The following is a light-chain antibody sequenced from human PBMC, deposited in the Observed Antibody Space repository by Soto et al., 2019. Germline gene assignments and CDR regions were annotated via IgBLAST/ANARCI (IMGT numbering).Light chain of an antibody. CDR1: QGISSA. V-gene: IGKV1D-13*01. CDR2: DAS. Sequence: AIQLTQSPSSLSASVGDRVTITCRASQGISSALAWYQQKPGKAPKLLIYDASSLESVVPSRFSGSGSGTDFTLTISSLRPEDFATYYCQQFNNYPPSITFGQGTRLEIK. J-gene: IGKJ5*01. CDR3: QQFNNYPPSIT.